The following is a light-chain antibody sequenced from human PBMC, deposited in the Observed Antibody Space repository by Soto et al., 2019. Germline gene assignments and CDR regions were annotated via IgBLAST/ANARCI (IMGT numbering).Light chain of an antibody. CDR1: QSIRTN. J-gene: IGKJ2*01. CDR3: QQYNHWPPGYT. CDR2: AAS. V-gene: IGKV3-15*01. Sequence: EIVMTQSPASLSVYPGERAILSCRASQSIRTNLAWYQQKVGQAPRLLIYAASTRATGIPARFSGSGSGTEFTLTISSLQSEGFAVYYCQQYNHWPPGYTFGQGTKLEIK.